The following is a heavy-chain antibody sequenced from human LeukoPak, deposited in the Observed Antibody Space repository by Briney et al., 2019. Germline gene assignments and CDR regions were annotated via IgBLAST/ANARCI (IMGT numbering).Heavy chain of an antibody. J-gene: IGHJ4*02. Sequence: GGSLRLSCAASGFTFTTYPIHWVGQAPGQGLEYVSAVVGNGGTTYYANSVKGRFTISRDNSKNTVYLQMGSLRAEDTAVYYCARERAFYYFDYWGQGALVTVSS. CDR2: VVGNGGTT. CDR1: GFTFTTYP. V-gene: IGHV3-64*01. CDR3: ARERAFYYFDY.